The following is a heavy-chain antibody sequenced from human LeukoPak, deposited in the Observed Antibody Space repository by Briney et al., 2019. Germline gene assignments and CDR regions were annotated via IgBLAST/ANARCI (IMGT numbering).Heavy chain of an antibody. CDR1: GYTFTGYY. D-gene: IGHD2-2*01. Sequence: ASVKVSCKASGYTFTGYYMHWVRQAPGQGLEWMGWINPNSGGTNYAQKFQGRVTMIRDTSISTAYMELSRLRSDDTAVYYCAGALLGYCSSTSCLDYWGQGTLVTVSS. J-gene: IGHJ4*02. CDR2: INPNSGGT. V-gene: IGHV1-2*02. CDR3: AGALLGYCSSTSCLDY.